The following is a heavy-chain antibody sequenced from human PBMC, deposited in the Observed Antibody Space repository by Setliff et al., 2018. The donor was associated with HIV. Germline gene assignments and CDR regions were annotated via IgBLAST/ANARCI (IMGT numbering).Heavy chain of an antibody. CDR1: GYSISSSYW. J-gene: IGHJ2*01. Sequence: ASETLSLTCVVSGYSISSSYWWGWIRQPPGKGLEWIGWIGYIYKGGSTYYNPSLKSRVTMSEDTSKNQSSLKLRSVTAVDTAVYYCARSALWFGEADWYFDLWGRGTLVTVSS. CDR3: ARSALWFGEADWYFDL. CDR2: IYKGGST. D-gene: IGHD3-10*01. V-gene: IGHV4-28*01.